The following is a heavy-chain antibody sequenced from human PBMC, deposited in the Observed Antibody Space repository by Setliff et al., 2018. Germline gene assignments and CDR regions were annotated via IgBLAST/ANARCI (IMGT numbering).Heavy chain of an antibody. V-gene: IGHV1-2*06. CDR1: RYTFNDYY. CDR2: INPSSGGT. CDR3: ASAEYTSSSLYYYMDV. J-gene: IGHJ6*03. Sequence: ASVKVSCKAFRYTFNDYYIHWVRQTPGQGLEWMGRINPSSGGTDDAQNFLGRVTMTRETAISTAYMELSRLTSDDTAVYYCASAEYTSSSLYYYMDVWGKGTTVTVSS. D-gene: IGHD6-6*01.